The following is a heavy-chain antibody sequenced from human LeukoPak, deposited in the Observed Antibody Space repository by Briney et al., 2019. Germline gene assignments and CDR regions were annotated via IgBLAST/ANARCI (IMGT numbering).Heavy chain of an antibody. V-gene: IGHV1-69*13. CDR1: AYTFTSYG. CDR3: ARDEYYYDSSGTKGGLDY. D-gene: IGHD3-22*01. Sequence: ASVKVSCKASAYTFTSYGISWVRQAPGQGLEWMGGIIPIFGTANYAQKFQGRVTITADESTSTAYMELSSLRSEDTAVYYCARDEYYYDSSGTKGGLDYWGQGTLDTVSS. CDR2: IIPIFGTA. J-gene: IGHJ4*02.